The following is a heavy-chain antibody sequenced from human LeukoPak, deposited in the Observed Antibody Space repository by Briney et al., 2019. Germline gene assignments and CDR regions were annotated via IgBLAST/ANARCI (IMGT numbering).Heavy chain of an antibody. V-gene: IGHV5-51*01. CDR2: IYPGDSDT. D-gene: IGHD6-13*01. CDR1: GYSFTSYW. J-gene: IGHJ3*02. Sequence: KRGESLKISCKGSGYSFTSYWIGWVRQMPGKGLEWMGIIYPGDSDTRYSPSFQGQVTISADKYISTAYLQWSRLKASDTAMYCCTRSWYSSSPDDAFDIWGQGTMVTVSS. CDR3: TRSWYSSSPDDAFDI.